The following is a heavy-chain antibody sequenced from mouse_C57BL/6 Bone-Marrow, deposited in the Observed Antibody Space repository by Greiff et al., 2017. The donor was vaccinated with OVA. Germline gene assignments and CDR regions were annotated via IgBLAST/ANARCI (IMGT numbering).Heavy chain of an antibody. CDR2: IYIGNGYT. J-gene: IGHJ2*01. V-gene: IGHV1-58*01. CDR1: GYTFTSYG. D-gene: IGHD1-1*01. Sequence: EVQGVESGAELVRPGSSVKMSCKTSGYTFTSYGINWVKQRPGQGLEWIGYIYIGNGYTEYNEKFKGKATLTSDTSSSTAYMQLSSLTSEDSAIYFCARYYYGTAYYFDYWGQGTTLTVSS. CDR3: ARYYYGTAYYFDY.